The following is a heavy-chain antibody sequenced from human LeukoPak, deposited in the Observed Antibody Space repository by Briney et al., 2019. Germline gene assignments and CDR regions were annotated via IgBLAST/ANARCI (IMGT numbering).Heavy chain of an antibody. CDR2: ISYDGSNK. J-gene: IGHJ4*02. CDR1: GFTFGSYG. D-gene: IGHD5-12*01. Sequence: GRSLRLSCAASGFTFGSYGMHWVRQAPGKGLEWVAVISYDGSNKYYADSVKGRFTISRDHSKNTLYLQMNSLRAEDTAVYFCARATWLRDYFFDYWGQGTLVTVSS. V-gene: IGHV3-30*03. CDR3: ARATWLRDYFFDY.